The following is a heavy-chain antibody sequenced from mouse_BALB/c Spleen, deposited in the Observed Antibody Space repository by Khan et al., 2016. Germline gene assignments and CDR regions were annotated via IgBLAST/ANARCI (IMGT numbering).Heavy chain of an antibody. CDR1: GYSITSGYY. CDR2: ISYDGTN. Sequence: EVQLQESGPGLVKPSQSLSLTCSVTGYSITSGYYWNWIRQFPGNKLEWVGYISYDGTNNYNPSLKNRISITRDTSKNQFFLKLNSVTTEDTATYYCARGGDWYFDVWGEGTTVTVSS. V-gene: IGHV3-6*02. D-gene: IGHD1-1*02. CDR3: ARGGDWYFDV. J-gene: IGHJ1*01.